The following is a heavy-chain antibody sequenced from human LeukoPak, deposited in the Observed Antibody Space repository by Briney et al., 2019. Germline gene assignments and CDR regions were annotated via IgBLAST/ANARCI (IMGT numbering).Heavy chain of an antibody. Sequence: GRSLRLSCAASEFSVGSNYMTWVRQAPGKGLEWVSPIYSGGSTYYADSVKGRFTISRDNAKNSLYLQMNSLRAEDTAVYYCARVLDYDILTGLDYWGQGTLVTVSS. CDR2: IYSGGST. CDR3: ARVLDYDILTGLDY. V-gene: IGHV3-66*01. J-gene: IGHJ4*02. D-gene: IGHD3-9*01. CDR1: EFSVGSNY.